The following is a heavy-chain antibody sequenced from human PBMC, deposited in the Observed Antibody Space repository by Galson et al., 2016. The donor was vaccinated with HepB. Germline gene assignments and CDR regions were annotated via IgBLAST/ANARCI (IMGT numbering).Heavy chain of an antibody. J-gene: IGHJ3*01. Sequence: QSGAEVKKPGESLKISCQASGYTFTNHWIGWVRQRPGKGLEWIGIYLPANSDNRYGPSFQGQVTISVDKSISTAYLQWTSLKASDTAMYFCARLSVLDSDVLPGYQDVFDVWGQGTMVAVSS. V-gene: IGHV5-51*03. CDR2: YLPANSDN. CDR1: GYTFTNHW. CDR3: ARLSVLDSDVLPGYQDVFDV. D-gene: IGHD3-9*01.